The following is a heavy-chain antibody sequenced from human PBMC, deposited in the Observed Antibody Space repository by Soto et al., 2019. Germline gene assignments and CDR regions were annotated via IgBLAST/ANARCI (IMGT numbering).Heavy chain of an antibody. D-gene: IGHD2-2*01. CDR3: AAPLGYCSSTSCYGSRYYYGMDV. Sequence: SVNVSCKASGFTFTSSAVQWVRQARGQRLEWIGWIVVGSGNTNYAQKFQERVTITRDMSTSTAYMELSSLRSEDTAVYYCAAPLGYCSSTSCYGSRYYYGMDVWGQGTTVTVSS. CDR1: GFTFTSSA. V-gene: IGHV1-58*01. J-gene: IGHJ6*02. CDR2: IVVGSGNT.